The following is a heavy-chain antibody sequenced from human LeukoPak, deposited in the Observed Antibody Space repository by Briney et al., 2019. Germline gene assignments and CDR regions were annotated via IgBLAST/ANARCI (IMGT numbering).Heavy chain of an antibody. D-gene: IGHD2-2*01. V-gene: IGHV3-23*01. Sequence: GGSLRLSCAASGFIFSSFGMSWVRQAPGKGLEWVSGISDSGGTTYYVDSVKGRFTISRDNSKNTLYLQINSLRAEDMALYYCAKSSDGSTSFDQWGQGTLVTVSS. J-gene: IGHJ4*02. CDR3: AKSSDGSTSFDQ. CDR2: ISDSGGTT. CDR1: GFIFSSFG.